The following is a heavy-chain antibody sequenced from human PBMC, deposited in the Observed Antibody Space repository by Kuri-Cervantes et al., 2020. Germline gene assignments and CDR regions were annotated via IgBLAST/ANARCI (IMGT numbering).Heavy chain of an antibody. CDR2: IYHSGST. J-gene: IGHJ3*02. D-gene: IGHD2-2*01. Sequence: GSLRLSCVASGFTFSNYWMTWVRQPPGKGLEWIGEIYHSGSTNYNPSLKSRVTISVDKSKNQFSLKLSSVTAADTAVYYCAKDLSYGVVVYGDDAFDIWGQGTMVTVSS. CDR1: GFTFSNYW. V-gene: IGHV4-4*02. CDR3: AKDLSYGVVVYGDDAFDI.